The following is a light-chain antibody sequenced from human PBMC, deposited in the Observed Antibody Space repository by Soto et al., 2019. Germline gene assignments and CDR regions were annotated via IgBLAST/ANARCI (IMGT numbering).Light chain of an antibody. J-gene: IGLJ1*01. CDR2: EDS. V-gene: IGLV2-23*01. CDR1: SSDVGNYNL. Sequence: QSALTQPASVSGSPGQSLAISCTGTSSDVGNYNLVSWFQQHPGKAPKLMIYEDSKRPSGVSNRFSGSKSGNTASLTISGLQADDEADYYCCSYADSNTYVFGSGTKLTVL. CDR3: CSYADSNTYV.